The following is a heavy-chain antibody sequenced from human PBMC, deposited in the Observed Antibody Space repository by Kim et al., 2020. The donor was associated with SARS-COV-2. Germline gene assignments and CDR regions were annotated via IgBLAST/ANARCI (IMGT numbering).Heavy chain of an antibody. CDR1: GFTFSSYE. D-gene: IGHD6-13*01. J-gene: IGHJ6*02. CDR3: ARDLIAAAGFYYYYGMDV. V-gene: IGHV3-48*03. CDR2: ISSSGSTI. Sequence: GGSLRLSCAASGFTFSSYEMNWVRQAPGKGLEWVSYISSSGSTIYYADSVKGRFTISRDNAKNSLYLQMNSLRAEDTAVYYCARDLIAAAGFYYYYGMDVWGQGTTVTVSS.